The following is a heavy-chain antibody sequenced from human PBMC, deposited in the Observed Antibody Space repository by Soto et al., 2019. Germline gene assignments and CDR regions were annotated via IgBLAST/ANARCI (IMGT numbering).Heavy chain of an antibody. CDR3: AKDKPYSSSYPNYYFDY. V-gene: IGHV3-21*01. CDR1: GFTFSSYS. Sequence: PGGSLRLSCAASGFTFSSYSMNWVRQAPGKGLEWVSSISSSSSYIYYADSVKGRFTISRDNAKNSLYLQMNSLRAEDTAVYYCAKDKPYSSSYPNYYFDYWGQGTLVTVSS. J-gene: IGHJ4*02. D-gene: IGHD6-13*01. CDR2: ISSSSSYI.